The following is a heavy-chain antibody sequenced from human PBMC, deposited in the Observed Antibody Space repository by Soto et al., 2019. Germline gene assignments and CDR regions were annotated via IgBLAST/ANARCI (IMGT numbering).Heavy chain of an antibody. J-gene: IGHJ6*02. V-gene: IGHV4-31*03. D-gene: IGHD3-3*01. CDR2: IYYSGST. CDR3: ARGLDDFWSGYNYGMDV. Sequence: LFLTCTVSGGSISSGVYYWSWIRQHPGKGLEWIGYIYYSGSTYYNPSLKSRVTISVDTSKNQFSLKLSSVTAADTAVYYCARGLDDFWSGYNYGMDVWGQGTTVTVSS. CDR1: GGSISSGVYY.